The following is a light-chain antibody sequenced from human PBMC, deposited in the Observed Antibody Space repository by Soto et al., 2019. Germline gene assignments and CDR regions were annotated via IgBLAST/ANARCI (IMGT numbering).Light chain of an antibody. CDR2: LGS. Sequence: DIVMTQSPLSLPVTPGEPASISCRSSQNLMHSNGYNYLDWYLQKPGQSPQLLIHLGSNRASGVPDWFSGRGSGTDFTLKISRVEAEDVGVYYCMQTLQTPTFGQGTKVEIK. J-gene: IGKJ1*01. CDR1: QNLMHSNGYNY. CDR3: MQTLQTPT. V-gene: IGKV2-28*01.